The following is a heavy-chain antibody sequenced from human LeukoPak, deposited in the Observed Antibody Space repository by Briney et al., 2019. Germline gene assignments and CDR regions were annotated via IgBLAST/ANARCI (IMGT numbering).Heavy chain of an antibody. CDR1: GFTFGSYW. V-gene: IGHV3-7*01. CDR3: ARVGYYYHY. J-gene: IGHJ4*02. Sequence: PGGSLRLSCAASGFTFGSYWMSWVRQAPGKGLEWVATIKQDGSEKDFVDSVKGRFTISRDNAKNSLYLQMNSLRAEDTALYYCARVGYYYHYWGQGTWSPSPQ. D-gene: IGHD3-22*01. CDR2: IKQDGSEK.